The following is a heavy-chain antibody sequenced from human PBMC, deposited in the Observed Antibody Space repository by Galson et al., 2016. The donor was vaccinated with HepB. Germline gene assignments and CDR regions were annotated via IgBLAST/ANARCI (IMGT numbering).Heavy chain of an antibody. CDR1: GGSISRGVYS. J-gene: IGHJ5*01. Sequence: PLSLTCQVSGGSISRGVYSWNWIRQPPGKGLEWIGYIYHSGSTYYNPSLKSRVTISVDRSKNQFSLNLTSVTAADTAVYYCARQAGDYEYGSGNYDCCWFDSWGQGILVTVSS. CDR3: ARQAGDYEYGSGNYDCCWFDS. D-gene: IGHD3-10*01. CDR2: IYHSGST. V-gene: IGHV4-30-2*01.